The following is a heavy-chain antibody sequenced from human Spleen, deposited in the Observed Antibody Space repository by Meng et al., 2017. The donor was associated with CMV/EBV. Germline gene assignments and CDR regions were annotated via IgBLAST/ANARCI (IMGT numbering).Heavy chain of an antibody. Sequence: GGSLRLSCAVSGFTFSSYGMHWVRQAPGKGLEWVAFIHFDGSSKYYADSVKGRFTISRDNSKNTLYLQMNSLRAEDTAVYYCSIRRDVWGQGTTVTVSS. CDR3: SIRRDV. CDR1: GFTFSSYG. V-gene: IGHV3-30*02. D-gene: IGHD2-21*01. J-gene: IGHJ6*02. CDR2: IHFDGSSK.